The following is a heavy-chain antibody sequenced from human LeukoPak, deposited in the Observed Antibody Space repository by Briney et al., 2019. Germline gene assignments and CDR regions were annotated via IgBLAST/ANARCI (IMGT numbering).Heavy chain of an antibody. V-gene: IGHV1-46*01. CDR3: ARVIKGLTDSGGTTAGYGFDP. Sequence: ASVKVSCKASGYTFTSYYMHWVRQAPGQGLEWMGIINPSGGSTSYAQKFQGRVTMTRDTSTSTVYMELSSLRSEDTAVYYCARVIKGLTDSGGTTAGYGFDPWGQGTLVTVSS. CDR1: GYTFTSYY. D-gene: IGHD1-1*01. J-gene: IGHJ5*02. CDR2: INPSGGST.